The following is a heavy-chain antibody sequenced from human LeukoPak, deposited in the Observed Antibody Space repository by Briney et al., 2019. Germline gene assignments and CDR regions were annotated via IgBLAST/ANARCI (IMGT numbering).Heavy chain of an antibody. CDR2: IYYSGST. D-gene: IGHD2-21*02. CDR1: GGSISSSSYY. Sequence: SETLSLTCTVSGGSISSSSYYWGWIRQPPGKGLEWIGSIYYSGSTYYNLSLKSRVTISVDTSKNQFSLKLSSVTAADTAVYYCASGVCGGDFSAHDAFDIWGQGTMVTVSS. CDR3: ASGVCGGDFSAHDAFDI. J-gene: IGHJ3*02. V-gene: IGHV4-39*07.